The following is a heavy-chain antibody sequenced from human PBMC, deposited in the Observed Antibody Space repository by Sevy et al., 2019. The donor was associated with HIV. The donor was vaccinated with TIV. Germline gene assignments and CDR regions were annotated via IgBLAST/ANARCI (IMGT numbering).Heavy chain of an antibody. V-gene: IGHV1-2*02. J-gene: IGHJ4*02. CDR3: ARGGGNQQLVFDY. CDR2: TNPNSGGT. Sequence: ASVKVSCKASGYIFTGNYVHWVRQAPGKGLEWMGWTNPNSGGTNYAQKFQGRVTMTRNTSVTSVYMEGHSLRFDDTAVYYCARGGGNQQLVFDYWGQGTVVTVSS. CDR1: GYIFTGNY. D-gene: IGHD6-13*01.